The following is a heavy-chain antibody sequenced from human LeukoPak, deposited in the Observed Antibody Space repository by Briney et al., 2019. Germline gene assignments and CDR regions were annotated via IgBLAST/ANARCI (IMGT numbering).Heavy chain of an antibody. Sequence: GGSLRLSCAASGFIFSNSWMHWVRQAPGKGLAWVSHINSDGSSTNYADSVKGRFTISRDNAKNTLYLQMNSLRAEDTAVYYCARGAQGNIWGQGTLATVSS. J-gene: IGHJ4*02. D-gene: IGHD1/OR15-1a*01. CDR3: ARGAQGNI. V-gene: IGHV3-74*01. CDR2: INSDGSST. CDR1: GFIFSNSW.